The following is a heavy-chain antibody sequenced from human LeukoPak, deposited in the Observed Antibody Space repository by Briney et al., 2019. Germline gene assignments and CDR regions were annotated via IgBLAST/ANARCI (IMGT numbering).Heavy chain of an antibody. CDR3: ARATYYYDSSGSLVV. V-gene: IGHV3-48*04. CDR2: ISSSGSTI. D-gene: IGHD3-22*01. CDR1: GFTFSSYS. J-gene: IGHJ4*02. Sequence: GGSLRLSCAASGFTFSSYSMNWVRQAPGKGLEWVSYISSSGSTIYYADSVKGRFTISRDNAKNSLYLQMNSLRAEDTAVYYCARATYYYDSSGSLVVWGQGTLVTVSS.